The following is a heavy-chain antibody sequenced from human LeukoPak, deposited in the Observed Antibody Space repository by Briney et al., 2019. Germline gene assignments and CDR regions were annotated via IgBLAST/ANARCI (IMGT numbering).Heavy chain of an antibody. V-gene: IGHV3-48*03. D-gene: IGHD3-10*01. J-gene: IGHJ4*02. Sequence: GGSLRLSCAASGFTFRSYEMNWVRQAPGKGLDWVSYISSSGTTVYYADSVKGRFTVSRDNAKNSLYLQMNSLRAQDTAVYYCARSIKGDSDHWGQGTLVTVSS. CDR3: ARSIKGDSDH. CDR2: ISSSGTTV. CDR1: GFTFRSYE.